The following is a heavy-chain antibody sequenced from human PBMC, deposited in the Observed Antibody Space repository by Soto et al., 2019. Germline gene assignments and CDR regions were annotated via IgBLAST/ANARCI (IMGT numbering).Heavy chain of an antibody. CDR2: IYYSGST. Sequence: SETLSLTCTVSGGSISSGGYYWSWIRQHPGKGLEWIGYIYYSGSTYYNLSLKSRVTISVDTSKNQFSLKLSSVTAADTAVYYCAGGIVVVPAAYYYMDVWGKGTTVTVSS. V-gene: IGHV4-31*03. CDR1: GGSISSGGYY. J-gene: IGHJ6*03. D-gene: IGHD2-2*01. CDR3: AGGIVVVPAAYYYMDV.